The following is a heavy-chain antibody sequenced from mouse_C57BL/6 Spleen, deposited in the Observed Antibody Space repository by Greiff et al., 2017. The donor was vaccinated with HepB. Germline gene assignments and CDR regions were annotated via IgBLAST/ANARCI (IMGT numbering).Heavy chain of an antibody. Sequence: QVQLQQSGAELVRPGASVTLSCKASGYTFTDYEMHWVKQTPVHGLEWIGAIDPETGGTAYNQKFKGKAILTAAKSSSTAYMELRSLTSEDSAVYYCTRRDITTVVAPDYWGQGTTLTVSS. J-gene: IGHJ2*01. V-gene: IGHV1-15*01. CDR3: TRRDITTVVAPDY. D-gene: IGHD1-1*01. CDR1: GYTFTDYE. CDR2: IDPETGGT.